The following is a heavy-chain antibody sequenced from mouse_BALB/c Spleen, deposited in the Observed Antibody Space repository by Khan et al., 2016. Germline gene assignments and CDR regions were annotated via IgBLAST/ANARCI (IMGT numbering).Heavy chain of an antibody. CDR2: ISYSGST. Sequence: EVQLQESGPGLVKPSQSLSLTCTVTGYSITSDYAWNWIRQFPGNRLEWMGYISYSGSTSYNPSLKSRISITRDTSKNQFFLQLNSVTSEATATYYCAGSNYVIKDALDYWGQEPSFTVSS. CDR3: AGSNYVIKDALDY. CDR1: GYSITSDYA. V-gene: IGHV3-2*02. D-gene: IGHD2-1*01. J-gene: IGHJ4*01.